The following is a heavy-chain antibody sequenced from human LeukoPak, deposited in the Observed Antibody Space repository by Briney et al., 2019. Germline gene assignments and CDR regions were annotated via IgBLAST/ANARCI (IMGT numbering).Heavy chain of an antibody. V-gene: IGHV3-53*01. Sequence: GSLRLSCATSWFTLSSFYMSWVRQPPGEGPGLVSVIYSGGTTYYADSVKGRFTISRDNSKNTLYLQMNSLRAEDTAVYYCARVRASGTYSLGDFDCWGQGTLVTVSS. J-gene: IGHJ4*02. D-gene: IGHD1-26*01. CDR2: IYSGGTT. CDR3: ARVRASGTYSLGDFDC. CDR1: WFTLSSFY.